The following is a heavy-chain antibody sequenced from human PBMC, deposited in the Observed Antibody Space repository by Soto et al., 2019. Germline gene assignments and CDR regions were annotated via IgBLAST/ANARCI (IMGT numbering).Heavy chain of an antibody. Sequence: LSLTCTVSGDSVTSGNYCWNWIRQPPGKGLEWIGYMYYSGRTDYNPSLKSRVTLSVDASKNQLSLQLTSVTAADTALYFCARTDSSGRWAALYWGQGILVTVSS. CDR1: GDSVTSGNYC. D-gene: IGHD3-22*01. J-gene: IGHJ4*02. V-gene: IGHV4-61*01. CDR3: ARTDSSGRWAALY. CDR2: MYYSGRT.